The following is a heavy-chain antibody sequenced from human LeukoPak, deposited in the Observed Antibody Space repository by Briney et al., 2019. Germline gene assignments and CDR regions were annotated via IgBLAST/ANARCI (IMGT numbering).Heavy chain of an antibody. V-gene: IGHV4-34*01. D-gene: IGHD3-16*02. J-gene: IGHJ5*02. CDR2: INHSGST. Sequence: SETLSLTCAVYGGSFSGYYWSWIRQPPGKGLEWIGEINHSGSTNYNPSLESRVAISVDTSKNQFSLKLSSVTAADTAVYYCARGCMITFGGVIVRGLGRNWFDPWGQGTLVTVSS. CDR1: GGSFSGYY. CDR3: ARGCMITFGGVIVRGLGRNWFDP.